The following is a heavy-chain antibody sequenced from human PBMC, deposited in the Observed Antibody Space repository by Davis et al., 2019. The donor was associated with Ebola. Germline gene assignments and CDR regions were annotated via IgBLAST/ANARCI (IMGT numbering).Heavy chain of an antibody. D-gene: IGHD4-17*01. CDR2: IIPIFGTA. CDR1: GGTFSSYA. Sequence: SVKVSCKASGGTFSSYAISWVRQAPGQGLEWMGGIIPIFGTANYAQKFQGRVTITADKSTSTAYMELSSLRSEDTAVYYCARMPRYGDSYYFDYWGQGTLVTVSS. V-gene: IGHV1-69*06. J-gene: IGHJ4*02. CDR3: ARMPRYGDSYYFDY.